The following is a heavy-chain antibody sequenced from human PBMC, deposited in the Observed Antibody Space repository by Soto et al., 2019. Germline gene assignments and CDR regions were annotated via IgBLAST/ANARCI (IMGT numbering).Heavy chain of an antibody. J-gene: IGHJ6*02. D-gene: IGHD3-9*01. CDR3: AKEGLRYFDWTHSPLYGAHV. CDR2: ISYDGSNK. V-gene: IGHV3-30*18. Sequence: GVSVRLSCAASGFTFSSYGMHWVRQAPGKGLEWVAVISYDGSNKYYADSVKGRFTISRDNSKNTLYLQMNSLRAEDTAVYDCAKEGLRYFDWTHSPLYGAHVCDQGPTGTGS. CDR1: GFTFSSYG.